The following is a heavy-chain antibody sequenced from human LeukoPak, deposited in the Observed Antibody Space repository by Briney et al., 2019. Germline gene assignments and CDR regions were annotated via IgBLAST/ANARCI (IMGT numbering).Heavy chain of an antibody. CDR3: TRGVWD. V-gene: IGHV3-23*01. J-gene: IGHJ4*02. CDR2: ISGSGDST. CDR1: GFTFSNYA. Sequence: QAGGSLRLSCAASGFTFSNYAMRWVRQAPGKGLEWVSGISGSGDSTYYADSVRGRFVISRDHSKNTLYLQMNGLRAEDTAVHYCTRGVWDWGQGTLVTVSS. D-gene: IGHD1-26*01.